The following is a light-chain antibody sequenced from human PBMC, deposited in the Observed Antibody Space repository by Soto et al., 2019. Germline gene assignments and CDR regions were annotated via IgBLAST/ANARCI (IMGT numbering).Light chain of an antibody. CDR1: QSVLYSSNNKDY. Sequence: DIVMTQSPDSLAVSLGERATINCKSSQSVLYSSNNKDYLAWYQQKPGQPPELLIFWASSRESGVPERFSGSGSGTDFTLTISSLQAEDVAVYYCQQYYSIPYTFGQGTKLEIK. J-gene: IGKJ2*01. CDR3: QQYYSIPYT. CDR2: WAS. V-gene: IGKV4-1*01.